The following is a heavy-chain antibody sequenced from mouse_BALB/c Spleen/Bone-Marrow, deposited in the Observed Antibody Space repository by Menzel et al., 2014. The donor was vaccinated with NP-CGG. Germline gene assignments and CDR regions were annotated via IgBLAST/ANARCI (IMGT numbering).Heavy chain of an antibody. Sequence: SGTVLARPGASVKMSCKASGYTFTSYWMHWVKQRPGQGLEWIGAIYPGNSDTSYNQKFKGKAKLTAVTSTSTAYMELSSLTNEDSAVYYCTRYPYYYGSRNYYAMDYWGQGTSVTVSS. V-gene: IGHV1-5*01. D-gene: IGHD1-1*01. CDR3: TRYPYYYGSRNYYAMDY. CDR1: GYTFTSYW. J-gene: IGHJ4*01. CDR2: IYPGNSDT.